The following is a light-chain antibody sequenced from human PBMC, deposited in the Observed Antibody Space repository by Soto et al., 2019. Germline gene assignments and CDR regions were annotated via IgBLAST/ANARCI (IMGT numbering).Light chain of an antibody. V-gene: IGLV2-14*01. J-gene: IGLJ3*02. Sequence: QSALTQPASVSGSPGQSITISCSGTRSDVGGYNYVSWYQQHPGKAPKLMIYEVSSRPSGVSNRFSGSKSGNTASLTISGLQAEDEADYYCSSYTYSTSRVFGGGTKVTVL. CDR3: SSYTYSTSRV. CDR2: EVS. CDR1: RSDVGGYNY.